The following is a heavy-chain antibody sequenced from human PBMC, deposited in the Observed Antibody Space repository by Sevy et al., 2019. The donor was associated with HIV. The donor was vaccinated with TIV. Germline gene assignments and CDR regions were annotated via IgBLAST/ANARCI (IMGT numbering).Heavy chain of an antibody. CDR1: GDSISSYY. CDR3: AGGLAYYFDS. J-gene: IGHJ4*02. D-gene: IGHD4-17*01. Sequence: SETLSLTCSLSGDSISSYYSTWVRQPPGKGLEWIGYLYYSGITNYNPSLKSRVTISVDTSMNQFSLKLTSVTAADPAVDYCAGGLAYYFDSWGQGTLVTVSS. CDR2: LYYSGIT. V-gene: IGHV4-59*08.